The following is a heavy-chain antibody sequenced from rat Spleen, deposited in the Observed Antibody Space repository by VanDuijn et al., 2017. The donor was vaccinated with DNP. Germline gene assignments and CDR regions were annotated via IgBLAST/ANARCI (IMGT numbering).Heavy chain of an antibody. CDR1: GFTFSDYF. V-gene: IGHV5S10*01. Sequence: EVQLVESGGGLVQPGRSLKLSCAASGFTFSDYFMAWVRQAPKRGLEWVASVFYDGSRTYYRDSVKGRFTISRDNAKSTLYLQMDSLRSEDTATYYCATPTDPFAYWGQGTLVTVSS. J-gene: IGHJ3*01. CDR3: ATPTDPFAY. CDR2: VFYDGSRT.